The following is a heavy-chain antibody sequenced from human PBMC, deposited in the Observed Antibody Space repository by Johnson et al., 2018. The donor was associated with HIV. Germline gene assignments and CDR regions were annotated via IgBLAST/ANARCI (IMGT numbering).Heavy chain of an antibody. D-gene: IGHD3-22*01. CDR2: IYSGGST. Sequence: VQLVESGGGLVQPGGSLRLSCAASGFTVSNNYMSWVRQAPGKGLVWVSVIYSGGSTYYADSVKGRFTIARDNAKNSLYLQMNSLRAEDTAVYYCARSSGYYGTDAFDIWGQGTMVTVSS. V-gene: IGHV3-66*02. CDR1: GFTVSNNY. J-gene: IGHJ3*02. CDR3: ARSSGYYGTDAFDI.